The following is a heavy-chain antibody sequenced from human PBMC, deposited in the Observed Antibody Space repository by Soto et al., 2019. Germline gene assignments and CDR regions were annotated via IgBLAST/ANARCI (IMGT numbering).Heavy chain of an antibody. D-gene: IGHD5-18*01. CDR3: AKDRSATVDTAMAFAY. CDR2: ISYDGRNK. Sequence: QVQLVESGGGVVQPGRSLSLSCAASGFTFSSYGMHWVRQAPGKGLEWVAVISYDGRNKYYADSVKGRFTISRDNSKNTLYLQMNSLRAEDTAVYYCAKDRSATVDTAMAFAYWGQGTLVTVSS. V-gene: IGHV3-30*18. J-gene: IGHJ4*02. CDR1: GFTFSSYG.